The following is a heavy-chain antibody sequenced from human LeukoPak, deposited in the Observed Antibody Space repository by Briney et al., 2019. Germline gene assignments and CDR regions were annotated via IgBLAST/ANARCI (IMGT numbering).Heavy chain of an antibody. D-gene: IGHD3-9*01. V-gene: IGHV1-18*04. J-gene: IGHJ4*02. CDR1: GYTFTSYG. Sequence: ASVKVSCTASGYTFTSYGISWVRQAPGQGLEWVGWISAYNGNTNYAQKLQGRVTMTTDTSTSTAYMEVRSLRSDDTAVYYCGREGYCDILSAADYWGQGALVTV. CDR3: GREGYCDILSAADY. CDR2: ISAYNGNT.